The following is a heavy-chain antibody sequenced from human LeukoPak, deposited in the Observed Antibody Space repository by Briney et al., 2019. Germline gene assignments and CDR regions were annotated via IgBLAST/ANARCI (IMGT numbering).Heavy chain of an antibody. J-gene: IGHJ4*02. Sequence: GESLKISCQGSGYRFTNYWIGWVRQVPGKGLEWMGIISPGDSDTRYNPSFQGQVTISADKSISTAYLQWRSLKASDTAMYYCARLVGATPERHWGQGTLVTVSS. D-gene: IGHD1-26*01. V-gene: IGHV5-51*01. CDR2: ISPGDSDT. CDR1: GYRFTNYW. CDR3: ARLVGATPERH.